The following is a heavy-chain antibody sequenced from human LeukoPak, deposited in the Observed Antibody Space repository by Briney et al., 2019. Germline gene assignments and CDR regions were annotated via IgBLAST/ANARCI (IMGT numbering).Heavy chain of an antibody. Sequence: GGSLRLSCAASGFTFSSCSMSWVRQAPGKGLEWVANIKKGETEKYYVDSVKGRFTVSRDNSKNTLYLQMNSLRAEDTAVYYCARVRYTYGPDYWGQGTLVTVSS. CDR1: GFTFSSCS. D-gene: IGHD5-18*01. J-gene: IGHJ4*02. CDR2: IKKGETEK. V-gene: IGHV3-7*01. CDR3: ARVRYTYGPDY.